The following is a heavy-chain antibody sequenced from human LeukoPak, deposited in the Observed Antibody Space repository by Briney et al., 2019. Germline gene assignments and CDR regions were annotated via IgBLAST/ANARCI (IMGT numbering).Heavy chain of an antibody. CDR2: IKQDGSEK. CDR1: GGSISSSSYY. V-gene: IGHV3-7*01. Sequence: PSETLSLTCTVSGGSISSSSYYWGWVRQPPGKGLEWVANIKQDGSEKYYVDSVKGQFTISRDNAKNSLYLQMNSLRAEDTAVYYCARGITFNPSTPHNWFDPWGQGTLVTVSS. D-gene: IGHD1-14*01. J-gene: IGHJ5*02. CDR3: ARGITFNPSTPHNWFDP.